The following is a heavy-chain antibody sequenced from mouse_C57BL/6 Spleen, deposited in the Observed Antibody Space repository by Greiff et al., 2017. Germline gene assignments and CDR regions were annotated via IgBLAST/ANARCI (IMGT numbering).Heavy chain of an antibody. CDR2: ISSSSSTI. CDR1: GFTFSDYG. Sequence: EVKLVESGGGLVKPGGSLKLSCAASGFTFSDYGMHWVRQAPEKGLEWVAYISSSSSTIYYADTVKGRFTISRDNAKNTLFLQMTSLRSEDTAMYYCARYDYDEGYAMDYWGQGTSVTVSS. V-gene: IGHV5-17*01. CDR3: ARYDYDEGYAMDY. J-gene: IGHJ4*01. D-gene: IGHD2-4*01.